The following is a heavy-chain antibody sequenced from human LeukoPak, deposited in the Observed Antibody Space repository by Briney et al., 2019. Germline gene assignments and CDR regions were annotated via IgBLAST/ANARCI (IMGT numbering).Heavy chain of an antibody. J-gene: IGHJ3*02. V-gene: IGHV3-23*01. CDR3: AKGRSSWSTTDFDI. CDR1: GFTFSSYL. CDR2: VSDSGVPT. D-gene: IGHD6-13*01. Sequence: PGGSLRLSCAASGFTFSSYLMSWVRQAPGKGLEWVSGVSDSGVPTYHADSVKGRFTISRDNSKNTVYLQMNSLRVEDTAICYCAKGRSSWSTTDFDIWGQGTMVTVSS.